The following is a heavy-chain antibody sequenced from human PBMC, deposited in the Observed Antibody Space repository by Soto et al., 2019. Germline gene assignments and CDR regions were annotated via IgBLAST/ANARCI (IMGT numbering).Heavy chain of an antibody. J-gene: IGHJ6*02. CDR2: INDGNGKT. V-gene: IGHV1-3*01. CDR1: GYTFSNYA. CDR3: ANNGDYYYYGMDV. D-gene: IGHD4-17*01. Sequence: QVQLVQSGAEVKKPGASVKVSCKASGYTFSNYATHWVRQAPGQRLEWMGWINDGNGKTKYSQNFQGRVTITRDTSASTAYMELSSLRSEDTAVYYCANNGDYYYYGMDVWGQGTTVTVSS.